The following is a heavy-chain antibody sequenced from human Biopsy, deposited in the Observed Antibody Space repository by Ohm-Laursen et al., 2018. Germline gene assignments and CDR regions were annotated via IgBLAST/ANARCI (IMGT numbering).Heavy chain of an antibody. V-gene: IGHV4-39*01. D-gene: IGHD3-22*01. Sequence: SDTLSLTWTVSGGSISNNNYYWGWIRQPPGKGLEWIGSIFYRGSTHYKPSLKSRVNISVDTSKNQFSLKLNSVTAADTAVYYCARDYDTSGYYYVSWGRGTLVTVS. CDR1: GGSISNNNYY. CDR2: IFYRGST. CDR3: ARDYDTSGYYYVS. J-gene: IGHJ4*01.